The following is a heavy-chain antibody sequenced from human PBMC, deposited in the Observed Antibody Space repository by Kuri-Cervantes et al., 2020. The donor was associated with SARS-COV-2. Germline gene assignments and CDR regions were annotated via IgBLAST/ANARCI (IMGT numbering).Heavy chain of an antibody. V-gene: IGHV3-30*02. D-gene: IGHD6-13*01. J-gene: IGHJ4*02. CDR2: IRYDGSNK. CDR1: GFTFSSYG. CDR3: ARGWGSSWPYYFDY. Sequence: LSLTCAASGFTFSSYGMHWVRQAPGKGLEWVAFIRYDGSNKYYADSVKGRFTISRDNSKNTLYLQMNSLRAEDTAVYYCARGWGSSWPYYFDYWGQGTLVTVSS.